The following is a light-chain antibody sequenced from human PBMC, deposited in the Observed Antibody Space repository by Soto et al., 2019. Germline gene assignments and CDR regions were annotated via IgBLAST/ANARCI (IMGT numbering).Light chain of an antibody. Sequence: IVLTQSLDTLSVSPGERTTLSCKAIQSLTSNHVAWYQQKPGQAPRLLIYGVSSRATGVPDRFSGSGSGTDFTLTISRLEPEDLAVSYCQHFGNSLYTVGPGPNL. J-gene: IGKJ2*01. CDR1: QSLTSNH. CDR2: GVS. V-gene: IGKV3-20*01. CDR3: QHFGNSLYT.